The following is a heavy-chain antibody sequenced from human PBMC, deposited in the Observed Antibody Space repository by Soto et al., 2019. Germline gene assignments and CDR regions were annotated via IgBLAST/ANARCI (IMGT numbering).Heavy chain of an antibody. D-gene: IGHD2-15*01. CDR2: IYYSGST. V-gene: IGHV4-59*01. J-gene: IGHJ6*03. CDR1: GGSISSYY. CDR3: AREEGGDYYMDV. Sequence: SETLSLTCTVSGGSISSYYWSWIRQTPGKGLEWIGYIYYSGSTNYNPSLKSRVTISVDTSKNQFSLKLSSVTAADTAVYFCAREEGGDYYMDVWGIGSTVTVSS.